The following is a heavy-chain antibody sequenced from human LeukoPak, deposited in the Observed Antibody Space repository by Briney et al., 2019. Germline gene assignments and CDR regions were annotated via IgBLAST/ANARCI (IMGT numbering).Heavy chain of an antibody. CDR2: IYYSGST. V-gene: IGHV4-59*01. D-gene: IGHD5-12*01. CDR1: GGSISSYY. CDR3: ARDRGYSGYDPRFNWFDP. Sequence: SETLSLACTVSGGSISSYYWSWIRQPPGKGLEWIGYIYYSGSTNYNPSLKSRVTISVDTSKNQFSLKLSSVTAADTAVYYCARDRGYSGYDPRFNWFDPWGHGTLVTVSS. J-gene: IGHJ5*02.